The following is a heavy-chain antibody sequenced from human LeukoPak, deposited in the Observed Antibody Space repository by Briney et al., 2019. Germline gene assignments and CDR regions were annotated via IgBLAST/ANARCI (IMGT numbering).Heavy chain of an antibody. J-gene: IGHJ3*02. CDR2: IKPDGSLI. D-gene: IGHD6-19*01. CDR3: ARDSGWYGGEAFDI. V-gene: IGHV3-7*01. CDR1: GFTFSSYW. Sequence: GGSLRLSCAASGFTFSSYWMTWVRQGPGKGLEWVANIKPDGSLIYYVDSVKGRFTISRDNAKNSLYLQMNSLRAEDTAVYYCARDSGWYGGEAFDIWGQGTMVTVSS.